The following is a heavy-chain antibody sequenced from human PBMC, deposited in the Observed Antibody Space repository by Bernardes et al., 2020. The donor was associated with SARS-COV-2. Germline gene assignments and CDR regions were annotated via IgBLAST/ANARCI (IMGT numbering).Heavy chain of an antibody. Sequence: GGSLRRSCVASGFTFSKNAMTWVRQVPGKGLEWVSAISAIGGSTYYAESVKGRFTISRDNSRNTLYLEMNSLRAEDTAVYYCSKNAKYSSSSMEVWGQGTTVTVS. CDR1: GFTFSKNA. D-gene: IGHD6-6*01. CDR2: ISAIGGST. J-gene: IGHJ6*02. V-gene: IGHV3-23*01. CDR3: SKNAKYSSSSMEV.